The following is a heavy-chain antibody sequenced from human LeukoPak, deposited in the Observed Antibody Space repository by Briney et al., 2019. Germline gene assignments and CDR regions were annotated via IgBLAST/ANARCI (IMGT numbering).Heavy chain of an antibody. Sequence: GGSLRLSCAASGFTFSSYAMHWVRQAPGKGLEYVSTISSNGGSTYYADSVKGRFTISRDNSKNTLYLQMSGLRADDTAVYYCVRGTGYWGQGTLVTVSS. CDR1: GFTFSSYA. J-gene: IGHJ4*02. CDR3: VRGTGY. CDR2: ISSNGGST. V-gene: IGHV3-64*02.